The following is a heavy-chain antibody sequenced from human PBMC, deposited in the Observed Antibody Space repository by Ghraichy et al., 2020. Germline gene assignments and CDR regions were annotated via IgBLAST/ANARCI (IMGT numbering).Heavy chain of an antibody. D-gene: IGHD3-10*01. CDR1: GGSFSRHS. V-gene: IGHV4-4*09. J-gene: IGHJ6*02. CDR3: ARRLWFGANYHGMDV. CDR2: MYNNWTI. Sequence: SQTLSLTCSVSGGSFSRHSWSWIRQSPGRGLELLGDMYNNWTINHSPSFKSRIIISIDTSKTHFSLRLSSVTDADTAVYYCARRLWFGANYHGMDVWGQGTTVTV.